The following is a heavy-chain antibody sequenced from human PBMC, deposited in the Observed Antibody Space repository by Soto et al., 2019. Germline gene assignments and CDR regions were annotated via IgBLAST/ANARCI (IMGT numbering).Heavy chain of an antibody. Sequence: QLQLQESGPGLVKPSETLSLTCTVSGGSISSSSYYWGWIRQPPGKGLEWIGSIYYSGSTYYNPSLKSRGTRSVYTSKNPFSLQLSSVTAADTAVYYCARVGVTGPNYWYFDLWGRGTLVTVSS. J-gene: IGHJ2*01. CDR3: ARVGVTGPNYWYFDL. D-gene: IGHD3-16*01. CDR2: IYYSGST. V-gene: IGHV4-39*01. CDR1: GGSISSSSYY.